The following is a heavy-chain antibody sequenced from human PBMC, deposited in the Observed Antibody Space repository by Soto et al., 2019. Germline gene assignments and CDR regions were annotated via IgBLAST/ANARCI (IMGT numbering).Heavy chain of an antibody. J-gene: IGHJ4*02. Sequence: QVQLVQSGAEVKKPGSSVKVSCKASGGTFSSYAISWVRQDPGQGLEWMGWIIPIFGTANYAQKFQGRVTITADESTITAYMELSRLRSEDTAGNDCARGREGSGFKRGFDSWGQGTLVTVSS. CDR3: ARGREGSGFKRGFDS. V-gene: IGHV1-69*12. D-gene: IGHD6-19*01. CDR2: IIPIFGTA. CDR1: GGTFSSYA.